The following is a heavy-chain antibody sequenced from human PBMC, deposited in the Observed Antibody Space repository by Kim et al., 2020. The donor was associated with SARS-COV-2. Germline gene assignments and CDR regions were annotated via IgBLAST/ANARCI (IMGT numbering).Heavy chain of an antibody. CDR3: AKDRGNTRSRGMDV. D-gene: IGHD2-2*02. J-gene: IGHJ6*02. CDR1: GFTFSSFA. Sequence: GGSLRLSCAASGFTFSSFAMSWVRQAPGKGLEWVSTITGSGFNTSYADSVKGRFTFSRDSSKSTLYLEMNSLRAEDTAVYNCAKDRGNTRSRGMDVWGQG. V-gene: IGHV3-23*01. CDR2: ITGSGFNT.